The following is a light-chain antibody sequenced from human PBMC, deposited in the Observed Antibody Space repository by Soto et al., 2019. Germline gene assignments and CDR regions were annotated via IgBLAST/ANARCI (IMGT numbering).Light chain of an antibody. CDR2: DAS. CDR3: QQRSNWPPTWT. J-gene: IGKJ1*01. CDR1: QSVSSY. V-gene: IGKV3-11*01. Sequence: EVVLTQFTATLSLSPGERATLSCRASQSVSSYLSWYQQKPGQAPRLLIYDASNRATGIPARFSGSGSGTDFTLTISSLEPEDFAVYYCQQRSNWPPTWTFGQGTKVDIK.